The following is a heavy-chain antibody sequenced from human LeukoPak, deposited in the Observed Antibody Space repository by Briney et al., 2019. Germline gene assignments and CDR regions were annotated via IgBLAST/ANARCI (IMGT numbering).Heavy chain of an antibody. CDR3: AKRMDSSGVRGHAFDI. J-gene: IGHJ3*02. Sequence: SETLSLTCTVSGGSISSYYWSWIRQPPGKGLEWIGYIYYSGSTNYNPSLKSRVTISVDTSKNQFSLKLSSVTAADTAVYYCAKRMDSSGVRGHAFDIWGQGTMVTVSS. D-gene: IGHD2-15*01. CDR1: GGSISSYY. V-gene: IGHV4-59*08. CDR2: IYYSGST.